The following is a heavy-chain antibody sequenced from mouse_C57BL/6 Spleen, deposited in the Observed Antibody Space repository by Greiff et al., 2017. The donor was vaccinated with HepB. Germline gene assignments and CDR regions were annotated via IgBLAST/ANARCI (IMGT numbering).Heavy chain of an antibody. CDR1: GYTFTSYW. D-gene: IGHD1-1*01. V-gene: IGHV1-72*01. Sequence: QVHVKQPGAELVKPGASVKLSCKASGYTFTSYWMHWVKQRPGRGLEWIGRIDPNSGGTKYNEKFKSKATLTVVKPSSTAYMQLSSLTSEDSAVYYCARNYYGSSFGFAYWGQGTLVTVSA. CDR3: ARNYYGSSFGFAY. J-gene: IGHJ3*01. CDR2: IDPNSGGT.